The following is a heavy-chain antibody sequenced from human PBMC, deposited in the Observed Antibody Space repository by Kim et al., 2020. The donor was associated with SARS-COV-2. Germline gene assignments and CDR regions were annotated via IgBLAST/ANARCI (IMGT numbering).Heavy chain of an antibody. Sequence: GGSLRLSCAASGFTFDDYTMHWVRQAPGKGLEWVSLISWDGGSTYYADSVKGRFTISRDNSKNSLYLQMNSLRTEDTALYYCAKDGRGGYNSYFDYWGQGTLVTVSS. CDR1: GFTFDDYT. D-gene: IGHD5-12*01. V-gene: IGHV3-43*01. CDR3: AKDGRGGYNSYFDY. CDR2: ISWDGGST. J-gene: IGHJ4*02.